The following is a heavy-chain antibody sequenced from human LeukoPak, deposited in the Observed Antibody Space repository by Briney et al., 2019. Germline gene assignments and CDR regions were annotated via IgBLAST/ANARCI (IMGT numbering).Heavy chain of an antibody. CDR3: ARGREVPAGNWFDP. V-gene: IGHV1-8*03. J-gene: IGHJ5*02. CDR1: GYTFTIHD. D-gene: IGHD2-2*01. Sequence: ASVKVSCKASGYTFTIHDINWVRQATGQGLEWMGWMNPDSGNTGYAQKFQGRVTITRNTSISTAYMELSSLRSEDTAVYYCARGREVPAGNWFDPWGQGTLVTVSS. CDR2: MNPDSGNT.